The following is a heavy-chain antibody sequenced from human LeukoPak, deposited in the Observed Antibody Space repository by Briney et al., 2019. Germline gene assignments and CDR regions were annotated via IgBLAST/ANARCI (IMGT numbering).Heavy chain of an antibody. D-gene: IGHD2-15*01. CDR1: GFTFSSYG. CDR3: AKGLNSGGSYDAFDI. J-gene: IGHJ3*02. CDR2: ISYDGSNK. V-gene: IGHV3-30*18. Sequence: GGSLRLSCAASGFTFSSYGMHWVRQAPGKGLEWVAVISYDGSNKYYADSVKGRFTISRDNSKNTLYLQMNSLRAEDTAVYYCAKGLNSGGSYDAFDIWGQGTMVTVSS.